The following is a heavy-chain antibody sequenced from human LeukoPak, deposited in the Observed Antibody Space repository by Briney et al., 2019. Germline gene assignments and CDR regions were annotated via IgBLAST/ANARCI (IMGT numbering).Heavy chain of an antibody. CDR2: ISGSGGST. V-gene: IGHV3-23*01. CDR1: GFTFSSYG. Sequence: GGSLRLSCAASGFTFSSYGMSWVRQAPGKGLEWVSAISGSGGSTYYADSVKGRFTISRDNSKNTLYLQMNSLRAEDTAVYYCAKDLDIVVVTAIWDAFDIWGQGTMVTVSS. D-gene: IGHD2-21*02. CDR3: AKDLDIVVVTAIWDAFDI. J-gene: IGHJ3*02.